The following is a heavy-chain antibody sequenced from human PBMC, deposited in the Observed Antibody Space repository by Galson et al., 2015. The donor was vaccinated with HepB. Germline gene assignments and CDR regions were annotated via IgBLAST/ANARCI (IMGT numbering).Heavy chain of an antibody. CDR1: GYTFTGYY. V-gene: IGHV1-2*02. CDR3: ARSYSPEVYYGMDV. D-gene: IGHD2-2*02. CDR2: INPNSGGT. J-gene: IGHJ6*02. Sequence: SVKVSCKASGYTFTGYYMHWVRQAPGQGLEWMGWINPNSGGTNYAQKFQGRVTMTRDTSISTAYMELSRLRSDDTAVYYCARSYSPEVYYGMDVWGQGTTVTVSS.